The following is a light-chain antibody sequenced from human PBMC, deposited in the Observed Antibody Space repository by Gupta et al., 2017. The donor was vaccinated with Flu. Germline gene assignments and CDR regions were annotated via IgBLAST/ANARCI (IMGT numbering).Light chain of an antibody. CDR2: DDS. Sequence: SYVLTQAPSVSVAPGQTARITCGRNNIGSKSEHWYQQKPGQAPVLVVYDDSDRPSGIPERFSGSNSGNTATLTISRVEGGDEADYYCQVWDGGSDHPRVFGGGTKLTVL. J-gene: IGLJ3*02. CDR3: QVWDGGSDHPRV. CDR1: NIGSKS. V-gene: IGLV3-21*02.